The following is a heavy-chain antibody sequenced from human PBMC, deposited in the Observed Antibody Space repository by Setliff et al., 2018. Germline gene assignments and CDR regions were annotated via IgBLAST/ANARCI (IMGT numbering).Heavy chain of an antibody. Sequence: GESLKISCQGSGYTFTNYWIGWVRQKPGKGLEWMGVVYPSDSDTRYSPSFQGQVAFSADKSISTALLQWNSLKASDTAVYYCARLGTADAFDIWGQGTMVTVSS. CDR3: ARLGTADAFDI. J-gene: IGHJ3*02. V-gene: IGHV5-51*01. D-gene: IGHD2-21*02. CDR1: GYTFTNYW. CDR2: VYPSDSDT.